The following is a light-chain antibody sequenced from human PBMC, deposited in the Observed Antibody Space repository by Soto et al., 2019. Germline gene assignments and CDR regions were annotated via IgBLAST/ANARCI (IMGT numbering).Light chain of an antibody. CDR2: AAS. V-gene: IGKV1-9*01. CDR3: QQLNDYPLT. CDR1: QGISSF. J-gene: IGKJ4*01. Sequence: DIQLTQSPSFLSASVGDRVTITCRASQGISSFLAWYQQKPGKAPKLLIYAASTLQSGVTSRFSGSGSGTEFTLTISSLQPEDFANYYCQQLNDYPLTFGGGTKVEIK.